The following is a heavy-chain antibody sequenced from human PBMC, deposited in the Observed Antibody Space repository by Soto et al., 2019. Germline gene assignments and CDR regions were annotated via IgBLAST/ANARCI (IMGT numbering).Heavy chain of an antibody. D-gene: IGHD2-2*01. CDR3: ARDQYPNCSSTSCYDYYYGMDV. CDR2: VIPIFGTA. Sequence: GAAGKVSCKASGGTFSSYAISWGRQAPGQGLEWMGGVIPIFGTANYAQKFQGRVTITADESTSTAYMELSSLRSEDTAMYYCARDQYPNCSSTSCYDYYYGMDVWGQGTTVTVSS. CDR1: GGTFSSYA. J-gene: IGHJ6*02. V-gene: IGHV1-69*13.